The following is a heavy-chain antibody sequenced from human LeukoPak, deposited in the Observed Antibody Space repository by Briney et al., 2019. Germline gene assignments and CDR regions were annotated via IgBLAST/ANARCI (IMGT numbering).Heavy chain of an antibody. CDR2: IIPILGIA. V-gene: IGHV1-69*04. CDR1: GGTFSSYA. J-gene: IGHJ4*02. D-gene: IGHD3-3*01. CDR3: ASDDYYDFWNCYLH. Sequence: SVTVSCKASGGTFSSYAMSWVRQAPGQGLEWMGRIIPILGIANYAQKFQGRVTITADKSTSTAYMELSSLRSEDTAVYYCASDDYYDFWNCYLHWGQGNLVTVSS.